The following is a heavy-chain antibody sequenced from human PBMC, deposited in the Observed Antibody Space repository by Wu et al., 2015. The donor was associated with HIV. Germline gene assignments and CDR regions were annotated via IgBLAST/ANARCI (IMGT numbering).Heavy chain of an antibody. Sequence: QVQLIQSGAEVKKPGSSVKVSCKASGDTFSSYTFSWVRQAPGQGLEWMGGIIPLFDTANYAQKFQGRVTITADESTRTAYMELSSLRSGDTAVYYCARDPSNTSGYYIYFDYWGQGTLVTVSS. J-gene: IGHJ4*02. CDR1: GDTFSSYT. CDR3: ARDPSNTSGYYIYFDY. D-gene: IGHD3-22*01. CDR2: IIPLFDTA. V-gene: IGHV1-69*12.